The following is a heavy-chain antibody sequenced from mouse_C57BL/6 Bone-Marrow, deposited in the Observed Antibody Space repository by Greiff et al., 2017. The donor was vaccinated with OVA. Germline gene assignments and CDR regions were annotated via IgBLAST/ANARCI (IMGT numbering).Heavy chain of an antibody. D-gene: IGHD2-1*01. Sequence: EVQLVESGGGLVKPGGSLKLSCAASGFTFSSYAMSWVRQTPEKRLEWVATISDGGSYTYYPDNVKGRFTISRDNAKNNLYLQMSHLKSEDTARYYCARDQGNYWYFDVWGTGTTVTVSS. J-gene: IGHJ1*03. CDR2: ISDGGSYT. CDR1: GFTFSSYA. CDR3: ARDQGNYWYFDV. V-gene: IGHV5-4*01.